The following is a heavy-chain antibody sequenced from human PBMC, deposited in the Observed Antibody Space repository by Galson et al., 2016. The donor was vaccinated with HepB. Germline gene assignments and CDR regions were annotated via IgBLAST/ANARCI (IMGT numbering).Heavy chain of an antibody. J-gene: IGHJ6*02. CDR1: GGSVSSGYYY. V-gene: IGHV4-61*01. CDR3: ARLRFSDGMDV. Sequence: SETLSLTCTVSGGSVSSGYYYWSWIRQPPGKGLEWIGYIYYSGSTNYNPSLKSRVTISVDTSKNQFSLKLSSVTAADTAVYYCARLRFSDGMDVWGQGTTVTVSS. D-gene: IGHD3-16*01. CDR2: IYYSGST.